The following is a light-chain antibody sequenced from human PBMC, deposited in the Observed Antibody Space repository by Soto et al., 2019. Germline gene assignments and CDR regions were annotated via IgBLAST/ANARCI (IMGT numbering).Light chain of an antibody. CDR3: LLYYGGAHLV. V-gene: IGLV7-43*01. CDR1: TGAVTSGNY. CDR2: TTN. Sequence: QAVVTQEPSLTVSPGGTVTLTCASSTGAVTSGNYASWFQQFPGQPPRTLIYTTNNRHSWTPARFWGSLLGGRAALTLSGAQPEDEADYYCLLYYGGAHLVFGGGTKLTVL. J-gene: IGLJ3*02.